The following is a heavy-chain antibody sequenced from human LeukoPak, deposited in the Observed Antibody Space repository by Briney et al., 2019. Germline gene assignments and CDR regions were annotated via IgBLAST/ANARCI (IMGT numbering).Heavy chain of an antibody. J-gene: IGHJ3*02. Sequence: TPSQTLSLTRTVSGGSISSDDYSWSWIRQHPGKGLERIQSIYYSGSPYYNPSLKNRVTISVDTSMNQFSLRLYSVTAADTAVYYCARVKMEDFGDYRPDAFDIWGQGTMVTVSS. D-gene: IGHD4-17*01. CDR2: IYYSGSP. V-gene: IGHV4-31*03. CDR1: GGSISSDDYS. CDR3: ARVKMEDFGDYRPDAFDI.